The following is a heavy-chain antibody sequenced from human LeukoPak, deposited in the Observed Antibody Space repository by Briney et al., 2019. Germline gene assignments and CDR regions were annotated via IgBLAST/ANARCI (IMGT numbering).Heavy chain of an antibody. J-gene: IGHJ6*03. V-gene: IGHV1-8*01. D-gene: IGHD6-13*01. CDR3: ARTKVTTVYGYSKIRYYYYYYMDV. CDR2: MNPNSGNT. Sequence: ASVKVSCKASGYTFTSYDINWVRQATRQGLEWMGWMNPNSGNTGYAQKFQGRVTMTRNTSISTAYMELSSLRSEDTAVYCCARTKVTTVYGYSKIRYYYYYYMDVWGKGTTVTISS. CDR1: GYTFTSYD.